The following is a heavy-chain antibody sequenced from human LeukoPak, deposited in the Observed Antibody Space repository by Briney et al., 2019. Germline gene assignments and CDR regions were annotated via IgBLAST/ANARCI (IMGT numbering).Heavy chain of an antibody. CDR3: ARGLGYFDY. V-gene: IGHV3-48*01. CDR2: ISSGSRII. D-gene: IGHD3-16*01. CDR1: GFTFSSHS. Sequence: GGSLRLSCAASGFTFSSHSMNWVRQAPGKGLEWVSYISSGSRIINYADSVKGRFTISRDNARKSLFLEMNGLRAEDTAVYYCARGLGYFDYWGQGTLVTVSS. J-gene: IGHJ4*02.